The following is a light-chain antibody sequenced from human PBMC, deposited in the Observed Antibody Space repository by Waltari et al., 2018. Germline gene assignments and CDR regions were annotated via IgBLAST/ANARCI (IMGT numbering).Light chain of an antibody. V-gene: IGKV1-33*01. CDR3: EQCDSLPMT. CDR1: QDISTY. CDR2: DAS. Sequence: DIQMPQSPSSLSASVGDRVTITCQASQDISTYLNWYQQTPGKAPKLLIYDASSLETGVPSRFSGSGSGSDFTFTITSLQPEDIGTYYCEQCDSLPMTFGQGTRLEI. J-gene: IGKJ5*01.